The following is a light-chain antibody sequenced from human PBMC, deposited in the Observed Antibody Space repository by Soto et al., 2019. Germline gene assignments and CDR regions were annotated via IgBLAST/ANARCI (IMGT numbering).Light chain of an antibody. Sequence: QYALTQPPSAYGSPGQSVTISCTGSNTDVGGYNYVSWYQQDPGKAPKVMIYEVTKRPSGVPARFSGSRSGNTASLTVSGLQAEDEADYYCSSYAGSNVWVFGGGTKLTVL. CDR3: SSYAGSNVWV. CDR1: NTDVGGYNY. CDR2: EVT. J-gene: IGLJ3*02. V-gene: IGLV2-8*01.